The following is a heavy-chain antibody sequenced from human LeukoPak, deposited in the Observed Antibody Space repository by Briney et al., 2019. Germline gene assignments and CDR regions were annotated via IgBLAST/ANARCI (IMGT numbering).Heavy chain of an antibody. V-gene: IGHV4-39*01. CDR3: ARSIRYSSSEFDY. CDR2: IYYSGST. J-gene: IGHJ4*02. D-gene: IGHD6-13*01. CDR1: GGSISSSSYY. Sequence: SETLSLTCTVSGGSISSSSYYWGWLRQPPGTGLEWIGSIYYSGSTYYNPSLKSRVTISVDTSKNQFSLKLSSVTAADTAVYYCARSIRYSSSEFDYWGQGTLVTVSS.